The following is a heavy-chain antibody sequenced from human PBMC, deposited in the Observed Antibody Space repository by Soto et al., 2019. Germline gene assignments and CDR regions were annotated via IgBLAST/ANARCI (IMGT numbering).Heavy chain of an antibody. D-gene: IGHD3-10*01. CDR1: GYSFTSYW. V-gene: IGHV5-51*01. CDR2: IYPGDSDT. Sequence: GESLKISCKGSGYSFTSYWIGWVRQMPGKGLEWMRIIYPGDSDTRYSPSFQGQVTISADKSISTAYLQWSSLKASDTAMYYCARQDWYSSGSRFTYYYYGMDVWGQGTTVTVS. CDR3: ARQDWYSSGSRFTYYYYGMDV. J-gene: IGHJ6*02.